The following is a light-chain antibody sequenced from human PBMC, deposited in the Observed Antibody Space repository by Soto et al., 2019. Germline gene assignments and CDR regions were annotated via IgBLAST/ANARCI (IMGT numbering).Light chain of an antibody. V-gene: IGLV7-46*01. J-gene: IGLJ3*02. CDR2: NTS. CDR3: LLAYSSARM. Sequence: QAVVTQEPSLTVSPGGTVTLTCGSSTGTVTSGHYPYWFHQKPGQAPRTLVYNTSDKHSWTPARFSGSLLGGKAALTLSGAQPEDEADFYCLLAYSSARMFGGGTKLTVL. CDR1: TGTVTSGHY.